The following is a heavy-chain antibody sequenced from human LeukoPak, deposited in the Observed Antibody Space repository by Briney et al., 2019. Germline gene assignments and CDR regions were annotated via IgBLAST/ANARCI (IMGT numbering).Heavy chain of an antibody. J-gene: IGHJ3*02. CDR2: IYYNGNT. V-gene: IGHV4-59*01. D-gene: IGHD3-22*01. Sequence: SGTLSLTCTVSGASISSSYWSWVRQPPGKRLEWIGFIYYNGNTNSNPSLKSRVTISADTSKNQFSLKLTSVTAADTAVYYCVRGNYDNRGYSNAFGIWGQGAMVTVSS. CDR1: GASISSSY. CDR3: VRGNYDNRGYSNAFGI.